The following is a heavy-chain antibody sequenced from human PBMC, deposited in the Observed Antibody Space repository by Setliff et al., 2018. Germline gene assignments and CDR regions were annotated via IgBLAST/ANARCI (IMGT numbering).Heavy chain of an antibody. CDR1: GFTFSDYY. V-gene: IGHV3-11*01. CDR3: ARDLTGGYYSSPLDY. CDR2: ISSSGSTI. Sequence: PGGSLRLSCAASGFTFSDYYMSWIRQAPGKGLEWVSYISSSGSTIYYADSVKGRFTISRDNAKNSLYLQMNSLRAEDTAVYYCARDLTGGYYSSPLDYWGQGTLVTVSS. D-gene: IGHD3-10*01. J-gene: IGHJ4*02.